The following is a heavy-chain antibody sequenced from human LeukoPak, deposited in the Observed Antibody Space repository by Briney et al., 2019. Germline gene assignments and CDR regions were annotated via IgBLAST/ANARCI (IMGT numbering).Heavy chain of an antibody. CDR1: GGSMSNKL. CDR2: IYTSGST. J-gene: IGHJ4*02. D-gene: IGHD2-2*02. CDR3: ARHLYDYYFDY. V-gene: IGHV4-4*09. Sequence: SETLSLTCTVSGGSMSNKLWSWIRQPPGKGLVWIGYIYTSGSTGYNPSLKSRVTMSVDTSKNQFSLNLSSVTAADTAVYYCARHLYDYYFDYWGQGTLVTVSS.